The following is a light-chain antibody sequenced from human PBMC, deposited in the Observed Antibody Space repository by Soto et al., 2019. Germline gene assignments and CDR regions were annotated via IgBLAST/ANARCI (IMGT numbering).Light chain of an antibody. CDR2: DVS. CDR3: SSYTSSSTVV. Sequence: QSALTQPASVSGSPGQSITISCTGTSSDVGGYNYVSWYQQHPGKAPKLIIYDVSNRPSWVSNRFSGSKSGNTASLTISGLQAEDEADYYCSSYTSSSTVVFGGGTQLTVL. J-gene: IGLJ2*01. V-gene: IGLV2-14*03. CDR1: SSDVGGYNY.